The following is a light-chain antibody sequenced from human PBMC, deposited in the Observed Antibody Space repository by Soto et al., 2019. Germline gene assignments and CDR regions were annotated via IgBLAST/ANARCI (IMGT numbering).Light chain of an antibody. CDR1: SSDVGAYDY. Sequence: QSVLTQPPSASGSPGQSVTISCTGTSSDVGAYDYVCWYQQDPGKAPKLMIYEVNKRPSGVPDRFSGSKSGNTASLTVSGLQAGDEADYYCSSFAANDNVVFGGGTKLTVL. CDR3: SSFAANDNVV. CDR2: EVN. V-gene: IGLV2-8*01. J-gene: IGLJ3*02.